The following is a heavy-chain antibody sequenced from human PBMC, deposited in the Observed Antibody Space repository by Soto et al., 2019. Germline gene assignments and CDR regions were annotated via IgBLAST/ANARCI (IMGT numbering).Heavy chain of an antibody. CDR2: ITGSGSTT. CDR1: EFTFSSNA. D-gene: IGHD6-13*01. J-gene: IGHJ5*02. Sequence: EVQLLESGGGLVQPGGSLRLSCAASEFTFSSNAMHWVRQAPGKGLEWVSGITGSGSTTFYADSVKGRFTISRDNSKNTFYLHMSSLRAEGAAIYYCAKDFTAYLSSWFHLWGQGTLVTVSS. V-gene: IGHV3-23*01. CDR3: AKDFTAYLSSWFHL.